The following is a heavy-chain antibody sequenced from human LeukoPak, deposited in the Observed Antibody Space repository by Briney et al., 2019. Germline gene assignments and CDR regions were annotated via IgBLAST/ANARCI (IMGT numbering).Heavy chain of an antibody. D-gene: IGHD3-10*01. Sequence: SETLSLTCIVSGDSISSDNYYWGWIRQPPGKGLEWIGSIYYSGNTYYNPSLKGRVTISIDTSKNQFSLKLSSVTAADTAVYYCARGVGSGKGYWGQGTLVTVSS. J-gene: IGHJ4*02. CDR1: GDSISSDNYY. V-gene: IGHV4-39*07. CDR3: ARGVGSGKGY. CDR2: IYYSGNT.